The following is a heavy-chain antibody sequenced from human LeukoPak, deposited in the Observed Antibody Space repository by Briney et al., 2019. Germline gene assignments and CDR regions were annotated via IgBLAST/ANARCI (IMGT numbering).Heavy chain of an antibody. D-gene: IGHD3-10*01. CDR1: GYTFTSYY. V-gene: IGHV1-46*01. CDR2: INPSGGST. CDR3: AREYGSGQSGYGMDV. Sequence: GASVKVSCKASGYTFTSYYMHWVRQAPGQGLEWMGIINPSGGSTSCAQKFQGGVTMTRDTSTSTVYMELSSLRSEDTAVYYCAREYGSGQSGYGMDVWGQGTTVTVSS. J-gene: IGHJ6*02.